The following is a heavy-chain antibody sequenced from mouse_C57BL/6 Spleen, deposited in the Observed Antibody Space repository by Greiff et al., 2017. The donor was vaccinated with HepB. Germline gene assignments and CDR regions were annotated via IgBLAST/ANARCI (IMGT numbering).Heavy chain of an antibody. Sequence: VQLQQSGPELVKPGASVKISCKASGYAFSSSWMNWVKQRPGKGLEWIGRIYPGDGDTNYNGKFKGKAKLTADKSSSTAYMQISSLTSEDSAVYYCARRGYSNPWFAYWGQGTLVTVSA. J-gene: IGHJ3*01. V-gene: IGHV1-82*01. CDR3: ARRGYSNPWFAY. D-gene: IGHD2-5*01. CDR1: GYAFSSSW. CDR2: IYPGDGDT.